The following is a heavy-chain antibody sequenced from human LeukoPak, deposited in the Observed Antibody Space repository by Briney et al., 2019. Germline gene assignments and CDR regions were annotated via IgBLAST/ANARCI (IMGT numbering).Heavy chain of an antibody. Sequence: KPSXXXXLTCTXSGGXIGTTNYYWGWLRQPPGKGLDWIGSIYYSETTYENPSLESRITISIETTKNAFSPKLSSVTAADTAVYYCARQRADYFYYYVDVWGKGTTVTVS. D-gene: IGHD3-9*01. CDR1: GGXIGTTNYY. CDR2: IYYSETT. V-gene: IGHV4-39*01. CDR3: ARQRADYFYYYVDV. J-gene: IGHJ6*03.